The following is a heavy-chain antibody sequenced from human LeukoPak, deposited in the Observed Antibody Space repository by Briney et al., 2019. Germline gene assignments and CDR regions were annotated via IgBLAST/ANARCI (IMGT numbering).Heavy chain of an antibody. D-gene: IGHD6-13*01. CDR1: GFTFRSYA. V-gene: IGHV3-23*01. Sequence: PGGSLRLSCAASGFTFRSYAMSWVRQAPGKGLEWVSVISASGGSTYYADSVKGRFTISRDNSKNTLNLQMNSLRAEDTAVYYCAKDLRIEAAGPAPLDYWGQGTLVTVSS. CDR3: AKDLRIEAAGPAPLDY. CDR2: ISASGGST. J-gene: IGHJ4*02.